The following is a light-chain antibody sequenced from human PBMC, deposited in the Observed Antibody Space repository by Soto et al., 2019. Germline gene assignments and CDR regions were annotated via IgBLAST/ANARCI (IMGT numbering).Light chain of an antibody. Sequence: EIVLTQPPATPSLSRGERATLSCRASQSVSSYLAWYQQKPGQAPRLLIYDASNRATGIPARFSGSGSGTDFTLTISSLQSEDFAVYYCLQYDDWHRTFGQGTKVDNK. CDR3: LQYDDWHRT. CDR1: QSVSSY. V-gene: IGKV3-11*01. J-gene: IGKJ1*01. CDR2: DAS.